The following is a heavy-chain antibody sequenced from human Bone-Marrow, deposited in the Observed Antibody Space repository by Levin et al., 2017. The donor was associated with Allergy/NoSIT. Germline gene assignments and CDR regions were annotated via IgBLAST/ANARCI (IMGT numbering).Heavy chain of an antibody. CDR3: ARDLFSTYYYDSSGYYEEAPWAY. Sequence: GGSLRLSCAASGFTFSSYAMHWVRQAPGKGLEWVAVISYDGSNKYYADSVKGRFTISRDNSKNTLYLQMNSLRAEDTAVYYCARDLFSTYYYDSSGYYEEAPWAYWGQGTLVTVSS. CDR2: ISYDGSNK. V-gene: IGHV3-30-3*01. D-gene: IGHD3-22*01. J-gene: IGHJ4*02. CDR1: GFTFSSYA.